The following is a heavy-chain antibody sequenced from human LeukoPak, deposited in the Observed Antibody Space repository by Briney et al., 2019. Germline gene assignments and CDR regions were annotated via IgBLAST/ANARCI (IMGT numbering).Heavy chain of an antibody. CDR3: ARSTSWYTGGFDY. CDR2: ISPNSGGT. V-gene: IGHV1-2*02. D-gene: IGHD2-2*02. CDR1: GYTFTGYH. J-gene: IGHJ4*02. Sequence: ASVKVSCKASGYTFTGYHIHWVRQAPGQGLEWMGWISPNSGGTNFAQKFQGRVTMTRDTSISTAYMDLSSLRSDDAAVYYCARSTSWYTGGFDYWGQGTLVTVSS.